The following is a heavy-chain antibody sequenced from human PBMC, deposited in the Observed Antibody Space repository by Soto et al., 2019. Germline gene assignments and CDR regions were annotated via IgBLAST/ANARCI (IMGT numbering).Heavy chain of an antibody. Sequence: QVQLQESGPGLVKPSQTLSLTCTVSGGSISSGGYYWSWIRQHPGKGLEWIGYTYYSGSTYYNPSLKTRVTVSVDTSKFKFSLKLSSVTAADTAVYYCAIDRSYYPQYYYCMDVWGQGTTDTVSS. CDR3: AIDRSYYPQYYYCMDV. CDR2: TYYSGST. V-gene: IGHV4-31*03. CDR1: GGSISSGGYY. D-gene: IGHD3-22*01. J-gene: IGHJ6*02.